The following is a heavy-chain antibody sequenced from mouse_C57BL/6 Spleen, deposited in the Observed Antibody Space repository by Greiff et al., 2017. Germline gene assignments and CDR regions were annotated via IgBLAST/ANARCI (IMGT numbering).Heavy chain of an antibody. Sequence: EVKLVESGPGLVKPSQSLSLTCSVTGYSITSGYYWNCIRQFPGNKLEWMGYISYDGSNNYNPPLTNRISITRNTYKNQLFLKLNSVTTEDKASYYCARDRAIFGGLYAMDYWGQGTSVTVSS. CDR3: ARDRAIFGGLYAMDY. D-gene: IGHD3-1*01. CDR2: ISYDGSN. J-gene: IGHJ4*01. CDR1: GYSITSGYY. V-gene: IGHV3-6*01.